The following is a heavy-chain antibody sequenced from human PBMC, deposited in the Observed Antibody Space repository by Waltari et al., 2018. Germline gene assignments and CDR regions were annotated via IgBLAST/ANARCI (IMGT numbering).Heavy chain of an antibody. CDR2: IHRSGRT. Sequence: QVQLQESGPKLVKPSGTLSLTCAVSGDSMISNYWWSWVRQPPGTGLEWVGQIHRSGRTHYNPSLASRVTVSMDTSKNQFTLKVTSATAADTAVYYCARDRGRGLYLDSWGQGTLVTVSP. D-gene: IGHD2-15*01. V-gene: IGHV4-4*02. J-gene: IGHJ5*01. CDR3: ARDRGRGLYLDS. CDR1: GDSMISNYW.